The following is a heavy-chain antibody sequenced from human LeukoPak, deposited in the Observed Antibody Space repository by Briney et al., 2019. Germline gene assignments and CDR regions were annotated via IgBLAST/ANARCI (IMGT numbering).Heavy chain of an antibody. D-gene: IGHD3-3*01. V-gene: IGHV1-46*03. CDR2: INPSGGST. CDR3: ARENTSDFWSGHNWFDP. Sequence: ASVKVSCKASGYTFTSYYMHWVRQAPGQGLEWVGIINPSGGSTSYAQKFQGRVTMTRDTSTSPVYMEMSSLGSEDTAVYYWARENTSDFWSGHNWFDPWGQGTLVTVSS. CDR1: GYTFTSYY. J-gene: IGHJ5*02.